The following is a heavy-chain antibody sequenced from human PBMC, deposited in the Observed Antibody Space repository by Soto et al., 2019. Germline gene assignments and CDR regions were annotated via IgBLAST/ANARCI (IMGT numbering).Heavy chain of an antibody. J-gene: IGHJ4*02. CDR2: IWYDGSNK. CDR3: ARAEDYYDSSGYLRC. Sequence: GGSLRLSCAASGFTFSSYGMHWVRQAPGKGLEWVAVIWYDGSNKYYADSVKGRFTISRDNSKNTLYLQMNSLRAEDTAVYYCARAEDYYDSSGYLRCWGQGTLVTVSS. CDR1: GFTFSSYG. D-gene: IGHD3-22*01. V-gene: IGHV3-33*01.